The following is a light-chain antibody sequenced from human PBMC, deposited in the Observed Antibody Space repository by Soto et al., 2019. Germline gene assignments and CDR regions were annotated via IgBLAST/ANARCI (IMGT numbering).Light chain of an antibody. J-gene: IGKJ5*01. Sequence: EIVLTQSPGTLSLSPGERATLSCRASQSVSSSYLAWYQQKPGQAPRLLIYGASSRATGIPDRFSGSGSGTDFTLTISRLEPEDFEVYYCQQYGSSLITFGQGTRLEI. CDR2: GAS. CDR3: QQYGSSLIT. CDR1: QSVSSSY. V-gene: IGKV3-20*01.